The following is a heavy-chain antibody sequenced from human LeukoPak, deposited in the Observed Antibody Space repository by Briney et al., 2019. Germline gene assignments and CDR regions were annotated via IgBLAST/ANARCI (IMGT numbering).Heavy chain of an antibody. Sequence: GGSLRLSCAAPGFTFSSYWMHWVRQAPGKGPVWVSRINTDGSSTSYADSVKGRFTISRDNAKNTLYLQMNSLRAEDTAVYYCASGTGTRLDSWGQGTLVTVSS. J-gene: IGHJ4*02. V-gene: IGHV3-74*01. CDR3: ASGTGTRLDS. CDR2: INTDGSST. CDR1: GFTFSSYW. D-gene: IGHD1-1*01.